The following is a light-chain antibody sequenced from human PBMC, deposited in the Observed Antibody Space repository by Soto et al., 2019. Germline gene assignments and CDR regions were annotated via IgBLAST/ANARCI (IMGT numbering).Light chain of an antibody. CDR2: EVN. CDR3: SSYTSSSTLGV. V-gene: IGLV2-14*01. Sequence: QSALTQPASVSGSPGQSITISCTGTSSDIGGYNYVSWYQHHPGKAPKLMIYEVNDRPSGVSNRFSGSKSGNTASLTISGLRAEDEADYYCSSYTSSSTLGVFGGGTQLTVL. J-gene: IGLJ2*01. CDR1: SSDIGGYNY.